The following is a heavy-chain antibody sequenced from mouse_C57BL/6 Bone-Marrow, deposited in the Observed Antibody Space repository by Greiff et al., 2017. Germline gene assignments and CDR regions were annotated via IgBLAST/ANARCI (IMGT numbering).Heavy chain of an antibody. V-gene: IGHV1-85*01. Sequence: VQLQQSGPELVKPGASVKLSCKASGYTFTSYDINWVKQRPGQGLEWIGWIYPRDGSTKYNEKFKGKATLTVDTSSSTAYMQLSSLTSEDSAVYYCARGGLPDYYAMDYWGQGTSVTVSS. CDR1: GYTFTSYD. D-gene: IGHD2-2*01. CDR3: ARGGLPDYYAMDY. CDR2: IYPRDGST. J-gene: IGHJ4*01.